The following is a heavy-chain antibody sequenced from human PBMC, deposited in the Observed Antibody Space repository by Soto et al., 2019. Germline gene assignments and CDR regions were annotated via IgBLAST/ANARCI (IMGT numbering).Heavy chain of an antibody. J-gene: IGHJ5*02. V-gene: IGHV3-53*01. CDR3: ARDRSHGGNWTYGLREDWFDP. D-gene: IGHD1-7*01. CDR2: IYSGGST. CDR1: GFTVSSNY. Sequence: EVQLVESGGGLIQPGGSLRLSCAASGFTVSSNYMSWVRQAPGKGLEWVSVIYSGGSTYYAYSVKGRFTISRDYAKNTLYLQMNSLRAEDTAVYYCARDRSHGGNWTYGLREDWFDPWGKGTLVTVSS.